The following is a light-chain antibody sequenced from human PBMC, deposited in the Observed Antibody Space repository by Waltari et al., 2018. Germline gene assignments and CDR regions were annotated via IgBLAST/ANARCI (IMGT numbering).Light chain of an antibody. CDR3: SSYRSTSYTSSTSVV. J-gene: IGLJ2*01. CDR1: SSDVGGYNY. Sequence: QSALTQPASVSGSPGQSISISCTGTSSDVGGYNYVSWYQQHPGKAPKLLIYYVSNRPSGVSDRFSGSKSGNTASLTISGLQAEDEADYYCSSYRSTSYTSSTSVVFGGGTKLTVL. CDR2: YVS. V-gene: IGLV2-14*03.